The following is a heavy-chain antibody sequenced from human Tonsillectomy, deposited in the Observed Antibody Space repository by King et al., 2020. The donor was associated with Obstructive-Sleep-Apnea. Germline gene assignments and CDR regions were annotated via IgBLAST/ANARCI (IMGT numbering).Heavy chain of an antibody. D-gene: IGHD2-2*01. CDR3: AGAGSSTSPEVNYYGLDV. Sequence: VQLPQWGAGLLKPSETLSLPCGVSGGSLNNYYWSWLRQSPEKGLEWVGEIDLGGITNYNPSLKSRVTISIDTWKSQFSLRLTSVSAADTGVYYCAGAGSSTSPEVNYYGLDVWGQGTTVTVSS. J-gene: IGHJ6*02. CDR1: GGSLNNYY. V-gene: IGHV4-34*01. CDR2: IDLGGIT.